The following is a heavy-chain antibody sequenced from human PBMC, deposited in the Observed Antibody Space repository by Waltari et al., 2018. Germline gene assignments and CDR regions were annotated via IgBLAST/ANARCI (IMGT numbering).Heavy chain of an antibody. D-gene: IGHD2-15*01. Sequence: QVQLQESGPGLVKPSETLSLTCTVSGGSISGYYWSWIRQPAGKGLEWSGRIYTSGITNYNPSLTSRVTLSVDTSKNQFSLKLSSVTAADTAVYYCARGWFYQGFDPWGQGTLVTVSS. CDR1: GGSISGYY. J-gene: IGHJ5*02. CDR3: ARGWFYQGFDP. CDR2: IYTSGIT. V-gene: IGHV4-4*07.